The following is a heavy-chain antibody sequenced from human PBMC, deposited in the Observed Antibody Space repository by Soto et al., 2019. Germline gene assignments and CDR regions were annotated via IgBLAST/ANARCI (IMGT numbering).Heavy chain of an antibody. CDR1: GFTFSSYG. Sequence: GGSLRLSCAASGFTFSSYGMHWVRQAPGKGLEWVAVIWYDGSNKYYADSVKGRFTISRDNSKNTLYLQMNCLRAEDAALYYCARGDYGMDVWGQGTTVTVSS. CDR3: ARGDYGMDV. CDR2: IWYDGSNK. V-gene: IGHV3-33*01. J-gene: IGHJ6*02.